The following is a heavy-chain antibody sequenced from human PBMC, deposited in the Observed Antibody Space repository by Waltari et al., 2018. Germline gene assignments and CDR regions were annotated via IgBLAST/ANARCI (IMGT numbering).Heavy chain of an antibody. CDR1: DFSFARDA. CDR3: AKPFYNWDDPLDS. CDR2: ISVSDDT. J-gene: IGHJ4*02. Sequence: EVQLLESGGDFVQPGGALRCQCETPDFSFARDAINWVRQAPGTGLEWVAAISVSDDTYYALSVNGRFTISRDTSRNTVYLHMNSLRAEDTAVYYCAKPFYNWDDPLDSWGQGTLVTVSS. D-gene: IGHD1-20*01. V-gene: IGHV3-23*01.